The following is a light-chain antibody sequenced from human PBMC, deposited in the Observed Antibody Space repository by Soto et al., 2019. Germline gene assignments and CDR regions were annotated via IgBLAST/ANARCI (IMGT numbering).Light chain of an antibody. V-gene: IGLV2-8*01. CDR3: ISYAGSNNPVL. CDR2: DVT. J-gene: IGLJ2*01. CDR1: SSDIGDYNY. Sequence: QSALTQPPSASGSPGQSVTVSCTGTSSDIGDYNYVSWYQHHPGTAPKLMIYDVTKRPSGVPDRFSGSKSGNTASLTVSGLQAEDEADYYCISYAGSNNPVLFGGGTKLTVL.